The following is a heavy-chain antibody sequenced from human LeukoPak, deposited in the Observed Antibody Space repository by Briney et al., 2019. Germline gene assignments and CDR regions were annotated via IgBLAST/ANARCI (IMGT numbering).Heavy chain of an antibody. J-gene: IGHJ6*03. CDR1: GGSISSYY. D-gene: IGHD6-13*01. Sequence: SETLSLTCTVSGGSISSYYWSWIRQPAGKGLEWIGRIYTSGSTNYNPSLKSRVTMSVDTSKNQFSLKLSSVTAADTAVYYCARESEGSSWYGSGGHYYYYYYMDVWGKGTTVTVSS. V-gene: IGHV4-4*07. CDR3: ARESEGSSWYGSGGHYYYYYYMDV. CDR2: IYTSGST.